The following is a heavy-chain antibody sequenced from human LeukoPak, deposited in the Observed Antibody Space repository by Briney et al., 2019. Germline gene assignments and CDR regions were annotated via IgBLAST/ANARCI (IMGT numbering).Heavy chain of an antibody. CDR3: ATPLDYYDRSDSHQGGD. J-gene: IGHJ4*02. CDR2: INQDGSAK. Sequence: GGSLRLSCTASAFTFSNYWMSWVRQAPGKGLEWVASINQDGSAKDSVHSVEGRFIISRDNVKNSLYLQMDSLRAEDTAVYYCATPLDYYDRSDSHQGGDWGQGTLVTVSS. V-gene: IGHV3-7*03. CDR1: AFTFSNYW. D-gene: IGHD3-22*01.